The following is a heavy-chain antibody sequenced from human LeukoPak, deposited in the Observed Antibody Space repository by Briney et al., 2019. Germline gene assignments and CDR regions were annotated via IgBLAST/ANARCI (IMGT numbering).Heavy chain of an antibody. Sequence: PGGSLRLSCAASGFTFSSYGMHWVRQAPGKGLEWVAVISYDGSNKYYADSVKGRFTISRDNSKNTLYLQMSSLRAEDTAVYYCAAGEPYVYWGQGTLVTVSS. CDR3: AAGEPYVY. CDR1: GFTFSSYG. CDR2: ISYDGSNK. V-gene: IGHV3-30*03. D-gene: IGHD1-14*01. J-gene: IGHJ4*02.